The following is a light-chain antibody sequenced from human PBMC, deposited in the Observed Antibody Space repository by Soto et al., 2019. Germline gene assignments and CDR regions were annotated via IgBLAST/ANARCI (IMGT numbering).Light chain of an antibody. CDR2: KAS. CDR1: QSISTW. V-gene: IGKV1-5*03. Sequence: DIQMTQSPSTLSASVGDRVTIACRASQSISTWLAWYQQKPGKAPKLLIYKASILESGVPSRFSGSGSATEFTLTISSLQHEDFASYYCQQYETFPLTFGGGTKVEIK. CDR3: QQYETFPLT. J-gene: IGKJ4*01.